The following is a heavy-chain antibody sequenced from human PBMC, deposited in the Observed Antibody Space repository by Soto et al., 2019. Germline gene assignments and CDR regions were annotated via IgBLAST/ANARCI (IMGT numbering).Heavy chain of an antibody. Sequence: PGGSLRLSCAASGFTFSNGWMSWVRQAPGKGLEWLGRIKSKPDGGATDYAAPVKGRFTISRDDSKSTVYLQMNSLKTEDTAVYYCIAGLNFDYWGQGTLVTVSS. CDR1: GFTFSNGW. J-gene: IGHJ4*02. CDR3: IAGLNFDY. V-gene: IGHV3-15*01. CDR2: IKSKPDGGAT.